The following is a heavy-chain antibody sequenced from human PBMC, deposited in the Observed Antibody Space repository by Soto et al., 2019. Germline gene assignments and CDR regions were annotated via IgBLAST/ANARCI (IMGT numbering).Heavy chain of an antibody. V-gene: IGHV1-24*01. J-gene: IGHJ5*02. Sequence: ASVKVSCKVSGYTLTELSMHWVRQAPGKGLEWMGGFDPEDGSTTYAQKFQGRVTMTRDTSTSTVYMELSSLRSEDTAVYYCASHCSTSCSDWIDPWGQGTLVTVSS. D-gene: IGHD2-2*01. CDR1: GYTLTELS. CDR3: ASHCSTSCSDWIDP. CDR2: FDPEDGST.